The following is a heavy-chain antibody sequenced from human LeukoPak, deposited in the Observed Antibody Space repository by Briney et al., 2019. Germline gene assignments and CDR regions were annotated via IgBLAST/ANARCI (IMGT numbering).Heavy chain of an antibody. J-gene: IGHJ4*02. Sequence: GGSLRLSCAASGFTVSSNYMSWVRQAPGKGLEWISYISGGSSTISYADSVKGRFTISRDNAKNSLYLQMNSLRDEDTAVYYCARGPRLTGGYYFDYWGQGTLVTVSS. CDR1: GFTVSSNY. D-gene: IGHD7-27*01. CDR3: ARGPRLTGGYYFDY. CDR2: ISGGSSTI. V-gene: IGHV3-48*02.